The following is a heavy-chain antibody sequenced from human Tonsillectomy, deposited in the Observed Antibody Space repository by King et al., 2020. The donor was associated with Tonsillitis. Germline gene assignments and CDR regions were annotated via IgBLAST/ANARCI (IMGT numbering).Heavy chain of an antibody. Sequence: VQLVESGGGVVQPGGSLSLSCAGSGFTFSSYGMHWVRQAPGKGLEGVAFIRYDGNYKYYADSVKGRFTISRDNSKNTLFLLMNSLSAEDTAVYYCAKDRRGRWELLQEYYFDYWGQGTLVTVSS. V-gene: IGHV3-30*02. CDR1: GFTFSSYG. CDR2: IRYDGNYK. D-gene: IGHD1-26*01. J-gene: IGHJ4*02. CDR3: AKDRRGRWELLQEYYFDY.